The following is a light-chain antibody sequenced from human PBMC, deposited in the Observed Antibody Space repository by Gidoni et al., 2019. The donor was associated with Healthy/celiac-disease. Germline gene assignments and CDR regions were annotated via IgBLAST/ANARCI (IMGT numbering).Light chain of an antibody. CDR3: QQYNNLLT. Sequence: EIVMTQSPATLSVSPGERATLSCKASQSVSSNLAWYQLKPGQAPRLLIYGASTRATGIPARFSGSGSGTEFTLTLSILQSEDFAFYYCQQYNNLLTFGQXTRLEIK. CDR2: GAS. V-gene: IGKV3-15*01. J-gene: IGKJ5*01. CDR1: QSVSSN.